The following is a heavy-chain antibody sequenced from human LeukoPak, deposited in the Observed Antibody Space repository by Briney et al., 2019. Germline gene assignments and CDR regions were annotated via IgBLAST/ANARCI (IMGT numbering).Heavy chain of an antibody. V-gene: IGHV4-39*01. CDR3: ARPHFSGYDLDAFDI. Sequence: SETLSLTCTVSGGSISSSSYYWGWIRQPPGKGLEWIGSIYYSGSTYDNPSLKSRVTISVDTSKNQFSLKLSSVTAADTAVYYCARPHFSGYDLDAFDIWGQGTMVTVSS. D-gene: IGHD5-12*01. J-gene: IGHJ3*02. CDR2: IYYSGST. CDR1: GGSISSSSYY.